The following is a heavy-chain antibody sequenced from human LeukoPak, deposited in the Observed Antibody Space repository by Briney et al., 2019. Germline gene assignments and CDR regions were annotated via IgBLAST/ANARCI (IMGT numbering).Heavy chain of an antibody. D-gene: IGHD3-10*01. CDR2: IKQDGSET. CDR1: GFTFSRYW. J-gene: IGHJ4*02. CDR3: AGDLLGVWAY. V-gene: IGHV3-7*01. Sequence: PGGSLRLSCAGSGFTFSRYWMSWVRQAPGKGLGWVTNIKQDGSETSYLDSVRGRFTVSRDNTKNSVYLQMNSLRAEDTAVYYCAGDLLGVWAYWGPGTLVTVSS.